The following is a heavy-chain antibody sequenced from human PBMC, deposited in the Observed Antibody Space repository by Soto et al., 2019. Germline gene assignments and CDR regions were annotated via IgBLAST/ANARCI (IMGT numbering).Heavy chain of an antibody. CDR1: GFTFSSYW. Sequence: GGSLRLSCAASGFTFSSYWMSWVRQAPGKGLEWVANIKQDGSEKYYVDSVKGRFTISRDNAKNSLYLQMNSLRAEDTAVYYCARTHYDILTGYYPYYFDYWGKGTLVTVSS. CDR3: ARTHYDILTGYYPYYFDY. J-gene: IGHJ4*02. V-gene: IGHV3-7*04. CDR2: IKQDGSEK. D-gene: IGHD3-9*01.